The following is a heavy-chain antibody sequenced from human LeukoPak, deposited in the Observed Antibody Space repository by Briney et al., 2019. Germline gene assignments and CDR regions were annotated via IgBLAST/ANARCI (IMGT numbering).Heavy chain of an antibody. D-gene: IGHD2-2*01. CDR3: ARGLDCRSTSCYLDN. V-gene: IGHV3-69-1*01. J-gene: IGHJ4*02. CDR2: IYSGKTR. Sequence: GGSLRLSCAASGFVVSATSISWVRQPPGKGLEWVSIIYSGKTRYADSVKGRFTISRDNAKNSLDLQINSLGAEDTAVYYCARGLDCRSTSCYLDNWGQGTLVTVSS. CDR1: GFVVSATS.